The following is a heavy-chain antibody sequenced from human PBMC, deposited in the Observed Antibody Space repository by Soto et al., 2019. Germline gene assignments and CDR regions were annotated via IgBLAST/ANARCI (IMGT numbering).Heavy chain of an antibody. Sequence: SETLSLTCAVSGGSISSGGYSWDWIRQPPVKGLEWIGYIYHSGSTNYNPSLKSRVTISVDTSKNQFSLRLSSVTAADTAVYYCARRTGSSFAFFDYWGQGTLVTVSS. CDR1: GGSISSGGYS. J-gene: IGHJ4*02. V-gene: IGHV4-30-2*02. D-gene: IGHD6-13*01. CDR2: IYHSGST. CDR3: ARRTGSSFAFFDY.